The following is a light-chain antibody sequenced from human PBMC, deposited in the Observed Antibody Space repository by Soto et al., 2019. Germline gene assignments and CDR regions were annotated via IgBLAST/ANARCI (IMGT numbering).Light chain of an antibody. CDR2: EVS. CDR1: SSDVGGHIF. V-gene: IGLV2-8*01. CDR3: SSYAGSNNYV. J-gene: IGLJ1*01. Sequence: QSALTQPPSASGSPGQSVTISCTGTSSDVGGHIFVSWFQHHPGKAPKLMIYEVSKWPSGVPDRFSGSRSGNTASLTVSGLQAEDEADYYCSSYAGSNNYVFGPGTKVTVL.